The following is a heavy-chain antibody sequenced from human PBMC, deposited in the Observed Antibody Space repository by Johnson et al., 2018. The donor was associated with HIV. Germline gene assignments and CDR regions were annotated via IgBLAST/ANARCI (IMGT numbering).Heavy chain of an antibody. CDR3: ARGALGSFDI. Sequence: VQLVESGGGSVQPGGSLRLSCAASGFTFSSYWMHWVRQAPGKGLMWVSNIKTDGSNTNYADSVKGRFTISRYNAKNTVYLQIDSLRDEDMAVYYCARGALGSFDIWGQGTMVTVSA. J-gene: IGHJ3*02. D-gene: IGHD3-10*01. V-gene: IGHV3-74*02. CDR1: GFTFSSYW. CDR2: IKTDGSNT.